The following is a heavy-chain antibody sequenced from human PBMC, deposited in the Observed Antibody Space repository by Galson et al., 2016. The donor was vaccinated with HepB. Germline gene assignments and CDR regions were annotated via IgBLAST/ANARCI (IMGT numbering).Heavy chain of an antibody. CDR2: IDKGEDNK. Sequence: SLRLSCATSGFTFSAYNINWVRQAPEKGLEWLSDIDKGEDNKHYADSVKGRFTISRDNVAYSVSLQMNSLRDDDTAVYFCARATKTTYNFYLGRGVYDPFDLWGQGTMVIVSS. CDR1: GFTFSAYN. V-gene: IGHV3-48*02. D-gene: IGHD3-3*01. CDR3: ARATKTTYNFYLGRGVYDPFDL. J-gene: IGHJ3*01.